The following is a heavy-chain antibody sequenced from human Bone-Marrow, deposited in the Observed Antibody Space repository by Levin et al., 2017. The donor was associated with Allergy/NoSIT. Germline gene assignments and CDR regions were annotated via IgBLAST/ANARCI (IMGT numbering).Heavy chain of an antibody. CDR1: GFTFSNYD. D-gene: IGHD1-1*01. V-gene: IGHV3-13*04. J-gene: IGHJ3*02. CDR3: ARGHRGTFDI. CDR2: LETAGDA. Sequence: GESLKISCAASGFTFSNYDMHWVRQATGEGLEWVSALETAGDAYYPGSVKGRFTISREDAKNSLYLQMHSLRAGDTAVYYCARGHRGTFDIWGQGTMVTVSS.